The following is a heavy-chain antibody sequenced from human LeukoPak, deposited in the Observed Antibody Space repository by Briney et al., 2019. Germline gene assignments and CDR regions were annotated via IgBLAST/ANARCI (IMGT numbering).Heavy chain of an antibody. CDR1: GFTFSDNY. V-gene: IGHV3-11*04. J-gene: IGHJ5*02. D-gene: IGHD2-15*01. Sequence: GGSLRLSCAASGFTFSDNYMTWVRQAPGKGLEWLSYISGNGGVIQYADSVKGRFTISRDNAKNSLYLQMNSLRAEDTAVYYCAGQSRLGYCSGGSCYSQPFDPWGQGTLVTVSS. CDR3: AGQSRLGYCSGGSCYSQPFDP. CDR2: ISGNGGVI.